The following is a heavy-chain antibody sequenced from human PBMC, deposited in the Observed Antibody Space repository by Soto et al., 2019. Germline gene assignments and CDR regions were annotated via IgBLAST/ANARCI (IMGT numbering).Heavy chain of an antibody. CDR3: ARERTVAGNDY. Sequence: ASVKVSCTDSGYTFTIYDINWVRQATGQGLEWMGWMNPNSGNTGYAQKFQGRVTMTRNTSISTAYMELSSLRSEDTAVYYCARERTVAGNDYWGQGTLVTVSS. V-gene: IGHV1-8*01. D-gene: IGHD6-19*01. CDR1: GYTFTIYD. J-gene: IGHJ4*02. CDR2: MNPNSGNT.